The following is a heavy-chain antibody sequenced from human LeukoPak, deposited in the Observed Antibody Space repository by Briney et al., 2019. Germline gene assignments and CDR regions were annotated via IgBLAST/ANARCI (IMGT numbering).Heavy chain of an antibody. J-gene: IGHJ4*02. CDR1: GGSISSGGYS. V-gene: IGHV4-31*03. CDR3: ARLIVVVIDY. Sequence: SQTLSLTCTVSGGSISSGGYSWSWIRQHPGKGLEWIGYIYYSGSTYYNPSLKSRVTISVDTSKNQFSLKLSSVTAADTAVYYCARLIVVVIDYWGQGTLVTVSS. CDR2: IYYSGST. D-gene: IGHD3-22*01.